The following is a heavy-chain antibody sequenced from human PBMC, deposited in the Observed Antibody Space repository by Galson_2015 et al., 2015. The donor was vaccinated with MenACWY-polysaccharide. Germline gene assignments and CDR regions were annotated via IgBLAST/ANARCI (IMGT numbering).Heavy chain of an antibody. Sequence: SVKVSCKASGYTFTNYAINWVRQAPGQGLEWLGWINTNTGNPTYAQASTGLVVFSLDTSVSTAYLQISHLKAEYAAVYYCVRDRMLIPTTVNMGRFDYWGPRTLVPVSS. CDR2: INTNTGNP. CDR1: GYTFTNYA. V-gene: IGHV7-4-1*02. J-gene: IGHJ4*01. CDR3: VRDRMLIPTTVNMGRFDY. D-gene: IGHD4-17*01.